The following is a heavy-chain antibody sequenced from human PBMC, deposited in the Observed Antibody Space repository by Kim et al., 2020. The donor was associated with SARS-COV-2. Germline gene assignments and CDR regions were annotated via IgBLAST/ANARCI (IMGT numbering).Heavy chain of an antibody. V-gene: IGHV3-64D*09. CDR2: T. J-gene: IGHJ4*02. CDR3: VIRSSWPNIDY. Sequence: TYYADSVKGRCTISRDNSKNTLYLQMSSLRAEDTAVYYCVIRSSWPNIDYWGQGTLVTVSS. D-gene: IGHD6-13*01.